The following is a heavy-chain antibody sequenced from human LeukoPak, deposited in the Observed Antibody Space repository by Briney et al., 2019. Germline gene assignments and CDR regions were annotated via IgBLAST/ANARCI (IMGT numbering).Heavy chain of an antibody. CDR1: GGSISSYY. CDR2: IYYSGST. CDR3: ARAGSSGWYEPLRYYYYGMDV. D-gene: IGHD6-19*01. J-gene: IGHJ6*02. V-gene: IGHV4-59*01. Sequence: SETLSLTCTVSGGSISSYYWSWIRQPPGKGLEWIGYIYYSGSTNYNPSLKSRVTISVDTSKNQFSLKLSSVTAADTAVYYCARAGSSGWYEPLRYYYYGMDVWGQGTTVTVSS.